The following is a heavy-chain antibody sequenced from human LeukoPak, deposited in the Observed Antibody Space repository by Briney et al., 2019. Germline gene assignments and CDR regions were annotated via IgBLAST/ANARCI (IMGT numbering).Heavy chain of an antibody. V-gene: IGHV1-18*01. CDR3: ARDRGALAVTTKLAFDI. CDR1: GYTFTSYG. Sequence: ASVKVSCKASGYTFTSYGISWVRQAPGQGLEWMGWISAYNGNTSYAQKLQGRVTMTTDTSTSTAYMELRSLRSDDTAVYYCARDRGALAVTTKLAFDIWGQGAMVTVSS. D-gene: IGHD4-17*01. J-gene: IGHJ3*02. CDR2: ISAYNGNT.